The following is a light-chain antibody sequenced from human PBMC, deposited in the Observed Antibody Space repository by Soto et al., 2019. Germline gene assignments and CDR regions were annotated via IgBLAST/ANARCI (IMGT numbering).Light chain of an antibody. Sequence: QSVLTQPASVSGSPGQSITVSCTGTTIDVGSYSLVSWYQHHPGKAPQLMIYEASKRPSGVSNRFSGSKSGNTASLTISGLQAEDEADYYCYSYGGCYYGFGTGTKVTVL. CDR2: EAS. CDR3: YSYGGCYYG. J-gene: IGLJ1*01. V-gene: IGLV2-23*01. CDR1: TIDVGSYSL.